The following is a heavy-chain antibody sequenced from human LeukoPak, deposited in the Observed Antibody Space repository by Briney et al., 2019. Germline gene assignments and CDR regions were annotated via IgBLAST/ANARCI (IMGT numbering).Heavy chain of an antibody. CDR2: IYHSGRT. CDR1: GGSISSGGHY. CDR3: ASHPYYPSGTSYSPYFGY. Sequence: SQTLSLTCTVSGGSISSGGHYWSWIRHHPGEGLEWIGYIYHSGRTYYNPSLKSRVTISVDTSKNQFSLRLSSVTAADTAVYYCASHPYYPSGTSYSPYFGYWVQGTLVTVSS. D-gene: IGHD3-22*01. J-gene: IGHJ4*02. V-gene: IGHV4-31*03.